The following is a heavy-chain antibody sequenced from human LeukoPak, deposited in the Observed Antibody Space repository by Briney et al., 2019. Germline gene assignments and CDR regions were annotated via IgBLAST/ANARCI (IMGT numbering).Heavy chain of an antibody. CDR3: ARDRSGYEYYFDY. J-gene: IGHJ4*02. CDR2: INEDGSVK. CDR1: EFTFSNYW. D-gene: IGHD5-12*01. Sequence: GGSLRLSCEAFEFTFSNYWMSWVRQAPGKGLEWVANINEDGSVKYYADSVKGRFTISRDNSKNTLYLQMGSLRAEDMAVYYCARDRSGYEYYFDYWGQGTLVTVSS. V-gene: IGHV3-7*01.